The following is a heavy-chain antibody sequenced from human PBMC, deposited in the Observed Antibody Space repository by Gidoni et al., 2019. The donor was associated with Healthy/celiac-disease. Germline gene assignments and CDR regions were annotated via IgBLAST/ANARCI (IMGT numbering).Heavy chain of an antibody. Sequence: QVQLVQSGAEVKKPGASVKVSCKASGYTFTGYYMHWVRQAPGQGLEWMGWINPNSGGTNYAQKFQGRVTMTRDTSISTAYMELSRLRSDDTAVYYCARVRGTVTTWASFDYWGQGTLVTVSS. J-gene: IGHJ4*02. D-gene: IGHD4-17*01. CDR2: INPNSGGT. CDR1: GYTFTGYY. CDR3: ARVRGTVTTWASFDY. V-gene: IGHV1-2*02.